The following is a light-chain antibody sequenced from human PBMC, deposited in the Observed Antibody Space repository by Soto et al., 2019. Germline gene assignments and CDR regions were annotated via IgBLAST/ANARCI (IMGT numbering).Light chain of an antibody. CDR2: EVV. V-gene: IGLV2-8*01. J-gene: IGLJ1*01. Sequence: QSALTQPPSSSGYPGQSVTISCTGTKSDIGVYDFVSWYQHHPGNAPRLIIYEVVQRPSGVPDRFSGSKSGNTASLTVSGLQAADEADYFCKSYAGSNTYVFGSGTKVTVL. CDR1: KSDIGVYDF. CDR3: KSYAGSNTYV.